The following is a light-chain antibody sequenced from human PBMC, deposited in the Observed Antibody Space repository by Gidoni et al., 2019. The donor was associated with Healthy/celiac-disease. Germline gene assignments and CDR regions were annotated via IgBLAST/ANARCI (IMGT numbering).Light chain of an antibody. CDR3: QQRSNWRT. CDR1: QSVSSY. J-gene: IGKJ4*01. CDR2: DAS. V-gene: IGKV3-11*01. Sequence: EIVLTQSPATLSLSPGERATLSCRASQSVSSYLAWYQQKPGQAPRLLIYDASNRATGIPARFSGSGSGTDFTLTISSLEPEDFAVYYCQQRSNWRTFXGGTKVEIK.